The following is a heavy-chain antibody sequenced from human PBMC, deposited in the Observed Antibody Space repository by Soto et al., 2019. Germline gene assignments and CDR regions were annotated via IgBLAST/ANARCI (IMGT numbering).Heavy chain of an antibody. Sequence: PGGSLRLSCAASGFTFSSYGMHWVRQAPGKGLEWVAVISYDGSNKYYADSVKGRFTISRDNSKNTLYLQMNNLRAEDTAVYYCAKESDHYYGMDVWGQGTTVTAP. CDR1: GFTFSSYG. CDR3: AKESDHYYGMDV. J-gene: IGHJ6*02. CDR2: ISYDGSNK. V-gene: IGHV3-30*18.